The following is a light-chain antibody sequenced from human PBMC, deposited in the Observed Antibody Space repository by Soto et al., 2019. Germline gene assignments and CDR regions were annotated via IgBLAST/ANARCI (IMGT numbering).Light chain of an antibody. V-gene: IGLV2-14*01. CDR1: SSDVGGYEY. J-gene: IGLJ1*01. CDR2: EVI. Sequence: QSVLTQPASVSGSPGQSITISCTRTSSDVGGYEYVSWYQQYPGKAPKLMIYEVIDRPAGAPRRFSGSKSGNTASLTITGLQAEDEADYYCSSYRTGGSYVFGTGTKVTVL. CDR3: SSYRTGGSYV.